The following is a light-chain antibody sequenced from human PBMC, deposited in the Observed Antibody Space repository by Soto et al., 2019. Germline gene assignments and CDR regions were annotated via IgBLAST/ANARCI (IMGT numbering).Light chain of an antibody. Sequence: QSVLTQPASVSGSPGQSITISCTGTSSDVGSYNLVSWYQHHPGKAPKLMIYEVSKRPSGVSNRFSGSKSGNTASLTISGLQAEDEADYYCCQYAGSSTFPYVFGTGTKVTVL. CDR1: SSDVGSYNL. V-gene: IGLV2-23*02. CDR2: EVS. J-gene: IGLJ1*01. CDR3: CQYAGSSTFPYV.